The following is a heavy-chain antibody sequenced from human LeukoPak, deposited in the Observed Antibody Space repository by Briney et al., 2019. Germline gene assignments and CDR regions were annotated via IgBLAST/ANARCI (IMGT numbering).Heavy chain of an antibody. V-gene: IGHV5-51*01. D-gene: IGHD3-10*01. J-gene: IGHJ4*02. CDR2: IYPGDSDT. CDR1: GYSFTSYW. CDR3: ARAEATMARGVIGPSWYFDY. Sequence: GESLKISCKGSGYSFTSYWIGWVRQMPGKGLEWMGIIYPGDSDTRYSPSFQGQVTISADKSISTAYLQWSSLKASDTAMYYCARAEATMARGVIGPSWYFDYWGQGTLVTVSS.